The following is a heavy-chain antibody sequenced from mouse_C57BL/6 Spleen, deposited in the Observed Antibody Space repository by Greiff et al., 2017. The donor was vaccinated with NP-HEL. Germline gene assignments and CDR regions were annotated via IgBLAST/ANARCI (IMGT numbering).Heavy chain of an antibody. D-gene: IGHD2-4*01. CDR3: ARGDYDKYYAMDY. Sequence: QVQLKESGPGLVQPSQSLSITCTVSGFSLTSYGVHWVRQSPGKGLEWLGVIWSGGSTDYNAAFISRLSISKDNSKSQVFFKMNSLQADDTAIYYCARGDYDKYYAMDYWGQGTSVTVSS. J-gene: IGHJ4*01. CDR1: GFSLTSYG. V-gene: IGHV2-2*01. CDR2: IWSGGST.